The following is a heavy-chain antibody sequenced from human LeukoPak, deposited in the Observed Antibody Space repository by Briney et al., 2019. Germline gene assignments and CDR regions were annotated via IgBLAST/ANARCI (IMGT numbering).Heavy chain of an antibody. CDR3: ARDSGTTGEVKFDP. CDR1: GGSFSSYY. V-gene: IGHV4-59*01. CDR2: IYFSGST. Sequence: SETLSLTCTVSGGSFSSYYWSWIRQPPGKGLEWLGYIYFSGSTNYNPSLKSRVTISVDTSKNQFSLNLTSVTAADTAVYYCARDSGTTGEVKFDPWGQGTLVTVSS. J-gene: IGHJ5*02. D-gene: IGHD3-10*01.